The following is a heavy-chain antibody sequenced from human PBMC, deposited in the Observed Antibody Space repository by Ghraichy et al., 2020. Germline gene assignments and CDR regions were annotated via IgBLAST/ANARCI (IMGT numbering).Heavy chain of an antibody. Sequence: GGSLRLSCAASGFTFSSYWMSWVRQAPGKGLEWVANIKQDGSEKYYVDSVKGRFTISRDNAKNSLYLQMNSLRAEDTAVYYCARYPRGGYDSSGPWYFDLWGRGTLVTVSS. V-gene: IGHV3-7*01. D-gene: IGHD3-22*01. CDR2: IKQDGSEK. CDR1: GFTFSSYW. J-gene: IGHJ2*01. CDR3: ARYPRGGYDSSGPWYFDL.